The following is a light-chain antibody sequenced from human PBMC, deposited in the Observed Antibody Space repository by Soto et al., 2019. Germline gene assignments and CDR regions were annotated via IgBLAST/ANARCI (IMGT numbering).Light chain of an antibody. CDR1: SSNIGAGYD. CDR3: QSYDSSLSVV. CDR2: GNS. Sequence: QSVLTQPPSVSGAPGQRVTISCTGSSSNIGAGYDVHWYQQLPGTAPKVLIYGNSNRPSGVPDRFSGSKSGTSASLAITGLQAEDEADYYCQSYDSSLSVVFGGGTKLNVL. V-gene: IGLV1-40*01. J-gene: IGLJ2*01.